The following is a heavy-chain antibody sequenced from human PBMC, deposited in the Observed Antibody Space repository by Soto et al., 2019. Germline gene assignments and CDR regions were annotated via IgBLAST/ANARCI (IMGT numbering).Heavy chain of an antibody. CDR2: IYLSGST. CDR3: ARVVAAPGKNAFDI. D-gene: IGHD6-13*01. V-gene: IGHV4-30-2*01. J-gene: IGHJ3*02. CDR1: GGSISSGGYS. Sequence: SETLSLTCAVSGGSISSGGYSWSWIRQPPGKGLEWIGYIYLSGSTYYNPSLKSRVTISVDTSKNHFSLKLSSVTAADTAVYYCARVVAAPGKNAFDIWGQGTMVTVSS.